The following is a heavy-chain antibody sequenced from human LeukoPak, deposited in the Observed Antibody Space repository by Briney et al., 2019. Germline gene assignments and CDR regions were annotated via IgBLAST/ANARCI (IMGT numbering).Heavy chain of an antibody. J-gene: IGHJ4*02. CDR2: ISSDGTKK. CDR1: GFTFNTYG. V-gene: IGHV3-30*18. CDR3: AKDPYGGNSPLYFDY. D-gene: IGHD4-23*01. Sequence: PGGSLRLSCAASGFTFNTYGMHWVRQAPGKGLEWVALISSDGTKKYYADSLKGRFTISRDNSQNTLYLQMNSLRAEDTAVFYCAKDPYGGNSPLYFDYWGQGTLVTVSS.